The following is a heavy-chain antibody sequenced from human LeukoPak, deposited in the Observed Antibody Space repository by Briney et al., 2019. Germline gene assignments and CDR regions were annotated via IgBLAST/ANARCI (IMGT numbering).Heavy chain of an antibody. CDR1: GFTLSSYA. Sequence: GRSLRLSCAASGFTLSSYAMSWVRQAPGKGLEWVSSISASGGGTCYADSVKGRFTIARDTSKNTLYLQMNSLRAEDTAVYYCAPLAATTDYWGQGTLVTVSS. CDR2: ISASGGGT. V-gene: IGHV3-23*01. CDR3: APLAATTDY. D-gene: IGHD5-12*01. J-gene: IGHJ4*02.